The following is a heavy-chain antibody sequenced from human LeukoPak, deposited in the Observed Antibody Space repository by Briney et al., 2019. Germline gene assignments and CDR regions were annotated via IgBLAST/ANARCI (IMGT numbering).Heavy chain of an antibody. J-gene: IGHJ4*02. CDR2: FKSKTDGGTI. CDR3: TTGGYRYGDGY. Sequence: PGGSLRLSCVASGFTFGKYWMSWVRQAPGKGLEWVGRFKSKTDGGTIDYAAPVKGRFTISRDDSKNTLYLQMNSLKTEDTAVYYCTTGGYRYGDGYWGQGTLVTVSS. V-gene: IGHV3-15*01. CDR1: GFTFGKYW. D-gene: IGHD5-18*01.